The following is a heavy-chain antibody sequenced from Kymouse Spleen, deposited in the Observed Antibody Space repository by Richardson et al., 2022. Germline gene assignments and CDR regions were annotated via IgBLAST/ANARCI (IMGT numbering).Heavy chain of an antibody. Sequence: EVQLVESGGGLVQPGRSLRLSCAASGFTFDDYAMHWVRQAPGKGLEWVSGISWNSGSIGYADSVKGRFTISRDNAKNSLYLQMNSLRAEDTALYYCAKGDYDILTGYPYYYYYGMDVWGQGTTVTVSS. CDR1: GFTFDDYA. CDR2: ISWNSGSI. CDR3: AKGDYDILTGYPYYYYYGMDV. J-gene: IGHJ6*02. D-gene: IGHD3-9*01. V-gene: IGHV3-9*01.